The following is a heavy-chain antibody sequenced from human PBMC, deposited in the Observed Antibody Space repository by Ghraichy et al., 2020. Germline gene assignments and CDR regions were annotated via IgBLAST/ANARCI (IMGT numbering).Heavy chain of an antibody. Sequence: GGSLRLSCAASGFTFSSYAMQWVRQAPGKGLEWVAVISHDGSNKYYADSVKGRFTISRDSSQNTVYLQMNSLRPEDTAVYYCARELLGIVDYWGQGTLVTVSS. CDR1: GFTFSSYA. V-gene: IGHV3-30*04. D-gene: IGHD7-27*01. CDR2: ISHDGSNK. CDR3: ARELLGIVDY. J-gene: IGHJ4*02.